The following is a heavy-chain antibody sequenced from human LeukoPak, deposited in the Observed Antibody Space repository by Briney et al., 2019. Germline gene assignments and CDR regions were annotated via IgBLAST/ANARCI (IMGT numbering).Heavy chain of an antibody. V-gene: IGHV4-59*01. CDR1: GGSISSYY. Sequence: PPETLSLTCTVSGGSISSYYWSWIRQPPGKGLEWIGYIYYSGSTNYNPSLKSRVTISVDTSKNQFSLKLSSVTAADTAVYYCARGSYVYDYVWGSYRYSAFDIWGQGTMVTVSS. CDR2: IYYSGST. D-gene: IGHD3-16*02. CDR3: ARGSYVYDYVWGSYRYSAFDI. J-gene: IGHJ3*02.